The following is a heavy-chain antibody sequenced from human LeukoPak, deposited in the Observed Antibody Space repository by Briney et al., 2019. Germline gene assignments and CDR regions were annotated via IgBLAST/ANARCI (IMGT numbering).Heavy chain of an antibody. J-gene: IGHJ4*02. V-gene: IGHV3-23*01. Sequence: PGGSLRLSCAASGFTFSSYAMNWVRQAPGTGLEWVSGISGSGGSTYYADSVKGRFTISRDDSKNTLYLQMNSLRSDDTAVYYCARDDSDDYGDYGFDYWGQGTLVTVSS. CDR3: ARDDSDDYGDYGFDY. D-gene: IGHD4-17*01. CDR1: GFTFSSYA. CDR2: ISGSGGST.